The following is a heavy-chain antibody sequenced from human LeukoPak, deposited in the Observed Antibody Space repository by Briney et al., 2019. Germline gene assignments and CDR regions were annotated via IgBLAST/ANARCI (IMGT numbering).Heavy chain of an antibody. CDR2: IYYSGST. D-gene: IGHD2-2*02. CDR1: GGSISSSSYY. J-gene: IGHJ4*02. CDR3: ARRVGYCSSTSCYILSDY. V-gene: IGHV4-39*01. Sequence: PSETLSLTCTVSGGSISSSSYYWGWIRQPPGKVLEWIGSIYYSGSTYYNPSLKSRVTISVDTSKNQFSLKLSPVTAADTAVYYCARRVGYCSSTSCYILSDYWGQGTLVTVSS.